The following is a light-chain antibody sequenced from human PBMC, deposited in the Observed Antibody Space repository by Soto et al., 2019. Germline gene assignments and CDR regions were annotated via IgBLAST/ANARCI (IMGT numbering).Light chain of an antibody. CDR2: GAS. Sequence: EIVLTQSPATLSLSPGERATLSCRASQSVSRYLAWYQQKPGQTPRLLIYGASTRATGIPDRFSGSGSGTEFTLTISSLEPEDFAVYYCQQRSNWPITFGQGTRLEIK. J-gene: IGKJ5*01. V-gene: IGKV3-11*01. CDR3: QQRSNWPIT. CDR1: QSVSRY.